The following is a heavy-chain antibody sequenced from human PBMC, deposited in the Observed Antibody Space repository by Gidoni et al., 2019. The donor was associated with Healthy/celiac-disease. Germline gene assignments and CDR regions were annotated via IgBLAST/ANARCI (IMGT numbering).Heavy chain of an antibody. D-gene: IGHD3-16*01. CDR1: VGSISSGGYY. J-gene: IGHJ4*02. Sequence: QVQLQESGPGLVKPSQTLSLTCTVSVGSISSGGYYWSWIRQHPGKGLEWIGYFYYSGSTYYNPSLKSRVTISVDTSKNQFSLKLSSVTAADTAVYYCAREARDDYVWGSYPDYWGQGTLVTVSS. CDR3: AREARDDYVWGSYPDY. V-gene: IGHV4-31*03. CDR2: FYYSGST.